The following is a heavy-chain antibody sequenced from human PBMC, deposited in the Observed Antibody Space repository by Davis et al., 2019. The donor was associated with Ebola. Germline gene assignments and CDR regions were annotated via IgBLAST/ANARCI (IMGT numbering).Heavy chain of an antibody. CDR2: IKQDGSEK. CDR3: ARVRHYGMDV. J-gene: IGHJ6*02. CDR1: GFTYSSYW. Sequence: LSLTCAASGFTYSSYWMSWVRQAPGKGLEWVANIKQDGSEKYYVDSVKGRFTISRDSAKNSLYLQMNSLRAEDTAVYYCARVRHYGMDVWGQGTTVTVSS. V-gene: IGHV3-7*01.